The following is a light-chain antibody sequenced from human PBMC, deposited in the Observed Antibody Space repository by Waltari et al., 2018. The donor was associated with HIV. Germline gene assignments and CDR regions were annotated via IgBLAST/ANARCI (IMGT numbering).Light chain of an antibody. Sequence: DIQLTQSPSSLSASLGDKVVITCRASQSISTYFNWYQQKLGRAPNLLIYAASTLQSGVPSRFSGGVSGTDFTLTINGLQVEDFATYYCQQSFSRVTFGPGTKVHV. CDR3: QQSFSRVT. CDR1: QSISTY. J-gene: IGKJ3*01. V-gene: IGKV1-39*01. CDR2: AAS.